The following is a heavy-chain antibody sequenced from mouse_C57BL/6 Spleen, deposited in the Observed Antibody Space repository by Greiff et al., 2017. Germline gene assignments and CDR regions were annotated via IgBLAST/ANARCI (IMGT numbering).Heavy chain of an antibody. D-gene: IGHD2-4*01. CDR3: ARADYDVGYFDY. CDR1: GYSITSGYY. CDR2: ISYDGSN. V-gene: IGHV3-6*01. Sequence: VQLKESGPGLVKPSQSLSLTCSVTGYSITSGYYWNWIRQFPGNKLEWMGYISYDGSNNYNPSLKNRISITRDTSKNQFFLKLNSVTTEDTATYYCARADYDVGYFDYWGQGTTLTVSS. J-gene: IGHJ2*01.